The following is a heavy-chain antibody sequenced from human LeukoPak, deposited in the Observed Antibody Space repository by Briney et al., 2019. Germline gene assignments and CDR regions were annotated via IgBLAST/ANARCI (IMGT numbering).Heavy chain of an antibody. Sequence: GGSLRLSCAASGFTFSNARMSWVRQAPGKGLEWVGRIKSKTDGGTTDYAAPVKGRFTISRDDSKNTLYLQMDSLKTEDTAVYYCTTDPQQWLEIDYWGQGTLVTVSS. V-gene: IGHV3-15*01. CDR3: TTDPQQWLEIDY. CDR2: IKSKTDGGTT. J-gene: IGHJ4*02. D-gene: IGHD6-19*01. CDR1: GFTFSNAR.